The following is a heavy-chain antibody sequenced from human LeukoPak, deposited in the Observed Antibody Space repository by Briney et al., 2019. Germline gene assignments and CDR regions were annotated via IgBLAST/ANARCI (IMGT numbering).Heavy chain of an antibody. CDR3: GRDRSYFSLDS. D-gene: IGHD1-26*01. J-gene: IGHJ4*02. CDR2: VNRNGGST. CDR1: GFTFDDHG. Sequence: GGSLRLSCAASGFTFDDHGMSWVRHVPGKGLEWVSGVNRNGGSTSYADSVKGRFTISRDNARNSMYLQMNSLRAEDTALYYCGRDRSYFSLDSWGPGTLVTVSS. V-gene: IGHV3-20*04.